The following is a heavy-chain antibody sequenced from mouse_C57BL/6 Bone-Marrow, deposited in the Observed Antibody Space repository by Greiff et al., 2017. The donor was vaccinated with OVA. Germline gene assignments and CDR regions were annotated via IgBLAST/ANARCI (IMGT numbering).Heavy chain of an antibody. D-gene: IGHD1-1*01. J-gene: IGHJ4*01. CDR1: GYTFTDYY. V-gene: IGHV1-26*01. CDR3: ARRGYYGDYAMDY. CDR2: INPNNGGT. Sequence: EVQLQQSGPELVKPGASVQISCKASGYTFTDYYMNWVKQSHGKSLEWIGDINPNNGGTSYNQKFKGKATLTVDKSSSTAYMELRSLTSEDSAVYYCARRGYYGDYAMDYWGQGTSVTVSS.